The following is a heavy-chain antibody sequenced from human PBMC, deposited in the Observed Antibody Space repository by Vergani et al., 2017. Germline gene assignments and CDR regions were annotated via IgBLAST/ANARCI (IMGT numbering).Heavy chain of an antibody. V-gene: IGHV4-31*03. J-gene: IGHJ4*02. Sequence: QVQLQESGPGLVKPSQTLSLTCTVSGGSISSGGYYWSWIRQHPGKGLDWIGYIYYSGSTYYNPSLKSRVTISVDTSKNQFSLKLSSVTAADTAVYYCAWKTDNWLAWGNYFDYWGQGTLVTVSS. D-gene: IGHD1-20*01. CDR1: GGSISSGGYY. CDR2: IYYSGST. CDR3: AWKTDNWLAWGNYFDY.